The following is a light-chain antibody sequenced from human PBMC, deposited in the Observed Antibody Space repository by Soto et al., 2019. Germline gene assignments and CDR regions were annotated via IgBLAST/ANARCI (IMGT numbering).Light chain of an antibody. Sequence: IVLTQSPGTLSLSPGERATLSCRASQSVSSSYLAWYQQKPGQAPRLLIYGASSRATGIPDRFSGSGSGTDFTLTISGLEPEDFAVYYCQQYGSSPKTFGQGTKVDI. CDR1: QSVSSSY. J-gene: IGKJ1*01. CDR3: QQYGSSPKT. V-gene: IGKV3-20*01. CDR2: GAS.